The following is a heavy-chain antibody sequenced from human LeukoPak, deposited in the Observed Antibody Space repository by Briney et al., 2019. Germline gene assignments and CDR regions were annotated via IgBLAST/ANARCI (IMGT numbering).Heavy chain of an antibody. CDR3: AYKRGYSYGYIDY. D-gene: IGHD5-18*01. CDR2: INHSGST. V-gene: IGHV4-34*01. J-gene: IGHJ4*02. Sequence: PSETLSLTCAVYGGSFSGYYWSWIRQPPGKGLEWIGEINHSGSTNYNPSLKSRVTISVDTSKNRFSLKLSSVTAADTAVYYCAYKRGYSYGYIDYWGQGTLVTVSS. CDR1: GGSFSGYY.